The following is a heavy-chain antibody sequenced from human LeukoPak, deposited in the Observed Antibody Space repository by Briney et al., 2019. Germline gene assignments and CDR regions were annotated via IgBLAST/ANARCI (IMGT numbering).Heavy chain of an antibody. J-gene: IGHJ4*02. CDR1: GFTFSSYA. V-gene: IGHV3-23*01. Sequence: GGSLRLSCAASGFTFSSYAMSWVRQAPGKGLEWVPAISGSGGSTYYADSVKGRFTISRDNSKNTLYLQMNSLRAEDTAVYYCAKDQDLIIAVAVGYYFDYWGQGTLVTVSS. D-gene: IGHD6-19*01. CDR3: AKDQDLIIAVAVGYYFDY. CDR2: ISGSGGST.